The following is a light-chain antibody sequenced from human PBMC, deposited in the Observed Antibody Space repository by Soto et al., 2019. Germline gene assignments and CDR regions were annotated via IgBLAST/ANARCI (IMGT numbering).Light chain of an antibody. J-gene: IGKJ4*01. Sequence: DIVMTQSPLSLPVTPGEPASISCRSSQSLLHSNGYNYLDWYLQKAGQSPQLLIYLGSNRASGVPDRFSGSESGTDFTLKISRVEAEDVGVYYCMQALQTPLTFGGGTKVEIK. CDR3: MQALQTPLT. CDR2: LGS. V-gene: IGKV2-28*01. CDR1: QSLLHSNGYNY.